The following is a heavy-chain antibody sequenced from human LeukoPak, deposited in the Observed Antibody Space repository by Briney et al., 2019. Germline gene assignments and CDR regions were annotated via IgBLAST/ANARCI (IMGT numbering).Heavy chain of an antibody. Sequence: PSETLSLTCTVSGDSISSSSSYWGWIRQPPGEGLEWIGSIYYSGSTNYNPSLKSRVTISVDTSKNQFSLKLSSVTAADTAVYYCARQTMFRDFDYWGQGTLVTVSS. CDR1: GDSISSSSSY. D-gene: IGHD3-10*01. CDR3: ARQTMFRDFDY. J-gene: IGHJ4*02. CDR2: IYYSGST. V-gene: IGHV4-39*01.